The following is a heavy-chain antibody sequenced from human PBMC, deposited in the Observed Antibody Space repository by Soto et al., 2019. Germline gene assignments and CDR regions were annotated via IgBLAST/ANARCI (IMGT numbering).Heavy chain of an antibody. Sequence: QLQLQESGPGLVKPSETLSLTCTVSGGSISSSSYYWGWIRQPPGKGLEWIGSIYYSGSTYYNPYLKSRVTIAVDTSKNQFSLKLSSVTGADTAVYSCARLDYYDSSGYEYYFDYWGQGTLVTVSS. CDR1: GGSISSSSYY. CDR3: ARLDYYDSSGYEYYFDY. D-gene: IGHD3-22*01. V-gene: IGHV4-39*01. CDR2: IYYSGST. J-gene: IGHJ4*02.